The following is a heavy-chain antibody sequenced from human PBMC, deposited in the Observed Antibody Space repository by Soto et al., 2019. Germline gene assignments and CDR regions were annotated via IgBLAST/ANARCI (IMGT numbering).Heavy chain of an antibody. Sequence: GSLRLSCKTSGFRFSSYGMHCVRQAPGKGPEWVAFVSNDGRNTEYADSVKGRFTISRDNAKNSVFLEMNSLRAEDTAVYFCARDNDGAQFASSYNDLWGQGVLVTVSS. D-gene: IGHD6-6*01. J-gene: IGHJ5*02. V-gene: IGHV3-33*05. CDR2: VSNDGRNT. CDR3: ARDNDGAQFASSYNDL. CDR1: GFRFSSYG.